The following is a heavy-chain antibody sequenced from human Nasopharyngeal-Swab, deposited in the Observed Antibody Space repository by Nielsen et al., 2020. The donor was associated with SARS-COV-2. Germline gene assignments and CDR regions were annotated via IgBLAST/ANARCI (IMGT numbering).Heavy chain of an antibody. J-gene: IGHJ4*02. CDR2: IAHDASNE. CDR3: AREPDGDYAFDY. D-gene: IGHD4-17*01. CDR1: GFTFSSFG. Sequence: GESLKISCAASGFTFSSFGMHWVRQAPGKGLEWVAFIAHDASNEYYADSVRGRFTISRDNSQDTLYLQMNSLRAEDEDTAVYYCAREPDGDYAFDYWGQGTLVTVSS. V-gene: IGHV3-30*03.